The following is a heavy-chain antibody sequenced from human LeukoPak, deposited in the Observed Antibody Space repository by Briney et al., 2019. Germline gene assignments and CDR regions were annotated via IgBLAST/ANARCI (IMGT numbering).Heavy chain of an antibody. J-gene: IGHJ6*03. CDR3: ASFYCSGGSCYQYYSYYYMDV. CDR1: GGSISSSYY. D-gene: IGHD2-15*01. CDR2: IYYSGST. Sequence: SETLSLTCTVSGGSISSSYYWGWIRQPPGKGLEWIGNIYYSGSTYYNPSLKSRVTISVDTSKNQFSLKLSSVTAADTAVYYCASFYCSGGSCYQYYSYYYMDVWGKGTTVTISS. V-gene: IGHV4-39*01.